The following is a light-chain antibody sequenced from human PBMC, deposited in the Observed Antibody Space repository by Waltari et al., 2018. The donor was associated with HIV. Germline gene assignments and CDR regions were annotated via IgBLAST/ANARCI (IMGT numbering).Light chain of an antibody. CDR2: EVS. V-gene: IGKV2-30*01. CDR1: QSLVYSDEHTS. CDR3: GQATHWPPVT. Sequence: VVLTQSPLSLPVTLGQPASISCRSSQSLVYSDEHTSLNWFQQRQGQSPGRLVYEVSNRDSWVPDIFIGSVSATDFTLEISRVEAEDVVVYFCGQATHWPPVTFGPATKLDIK. J-gene: IGKJ3*01.